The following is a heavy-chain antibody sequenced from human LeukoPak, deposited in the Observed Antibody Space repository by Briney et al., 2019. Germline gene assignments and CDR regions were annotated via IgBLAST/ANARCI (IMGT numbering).Heavy chain of an antibody. J-gene: IGHJ6*03. Sequence: SETLSLTCTVSGGSISSYFWSWVRQPPGEGLEWIAYISYSGSTNYNPSLKSRVTISVDTSKNQFSLKLSSVTAAVTAVYYCARGSNYVPYYYYYYYMDVWGKGTTVTVSS. D-gene: IGHD4-11*01. CDR3: ARGSNYVPYYYYYYYMDV. CDR1: GGSISSYF. CDR2: ISYSGST. V-gene: IGHV4-59*12.